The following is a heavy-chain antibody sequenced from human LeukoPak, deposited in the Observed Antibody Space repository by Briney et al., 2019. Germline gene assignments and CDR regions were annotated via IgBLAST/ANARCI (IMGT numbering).Heavy chain of an antibody. CDR1: GFTFSIYI. CDR3: ASTEWEPNGAFDI. Sequence: GGALILSCAASGFTFSIYIMNSVRQAPGKGVEWVSSISSSSSYIHYADSAKGRFTISRDNAKHSLYLQMNSLRAEDTAVYYCASTEWEPNGAFDIWGQGRMVSVPS. J-gene: IGHJ3*02. CDR2: ISSSSSYI. D-gene: IGHD1-26*01. V-gene: IGHV3-21*01.